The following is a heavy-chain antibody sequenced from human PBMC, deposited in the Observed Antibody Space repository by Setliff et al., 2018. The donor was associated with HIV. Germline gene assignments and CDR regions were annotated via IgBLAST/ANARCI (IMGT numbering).Heavy chain of an antibody. Sequence: KPSETLSLTCTVSGGSIGSYYWSGIRQPPGRGLEWIGYIYYSGRSKNTPSLKSRVTISVDTPKNEFSLKLSSMTAADTAVYYCARGIAVAGPYFDYWGQGTLVTVSS. CDR3: ARGIAVAGPYFDY. CDR2: IYYSGRS. V-gene: IGHV4-59*01. J-gene: IGHJ4*02. D-gene: IGHD6-19*01. CDR1: GGSIGSYY.